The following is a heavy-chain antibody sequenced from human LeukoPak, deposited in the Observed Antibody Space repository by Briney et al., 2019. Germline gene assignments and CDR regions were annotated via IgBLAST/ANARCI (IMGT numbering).Heavy chain of an antibody. CDR2: INSDGSST. V-gene: IGHV3-74*01. CDR1: GFTFSSYW. Sequence: GGSLRLSCAASGFTFSSYWMHWVRQAPGKGLVWVSRINSDGSSTSYADSVTGRFTISRDNAKNTLYLQMNSLRAEDTAVYYCASYGGPTVAFDIWGQGTMVTVSS. D-gene: IGHD1-14*01. J-gene: IGHJ3*02. CDR3: ASYGGPTVAFDI.